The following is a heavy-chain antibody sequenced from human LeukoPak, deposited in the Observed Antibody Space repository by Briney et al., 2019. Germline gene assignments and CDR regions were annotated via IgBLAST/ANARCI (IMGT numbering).Heavy chain of an antibody. CDR2: IKSKTDGGTT. CDR1: GFTFSNAW. Sequence: GGSLRLSCAASGFTFSNAWMSWVRQAPGKGLEWVGRIKSKTDGGTTDYAAPVKGRFTISRDDSKNTLYLQMNSLKTEDTAVYYCTTESNFDWLLKDDYWGQGTLVTVSS. J-gene: IGHJ4*02. V-gene: IGHV3-15*01. D-gene: IGHD3-9*01. CDR3: TTESNFDWLLKDDY.